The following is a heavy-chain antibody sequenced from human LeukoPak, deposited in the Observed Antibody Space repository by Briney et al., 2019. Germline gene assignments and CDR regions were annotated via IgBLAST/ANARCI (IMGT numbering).Heavy chain of an antibody. Sequence: ASVKVSCKASGYTFTGYYMHWVRQAPGQGLEWMGWISLNSGGTNYVQKFQGRVTMTRDTSISTAYMELSRLRSDDTAVYYCARGYCTNGVCYRVDAFDIWGQGTMVTVSS. CDR1: GYTFTGYY. V-gene: IGHV1-2*02. CDR2: ISLNSGGT. CDR3: ARGYCTNGVCYRVDAFDI. J-gene: IGHJ3*02. D-gene: IGHD2-8*01.